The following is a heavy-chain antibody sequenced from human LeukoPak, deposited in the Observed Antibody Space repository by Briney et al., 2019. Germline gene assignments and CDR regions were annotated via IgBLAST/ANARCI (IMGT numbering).Heavy chain of an antibody. CDR3: ARDRPLWFGELWSSDDY. Sequence: ASVKVSCKASGYTFTGYYMHWMRQAPGQGLEWMGWINPNSGGTNYAQKFQGRVTMTRDTSISTAYMELSRLRSDDTAVYYCARDRPLWFGELWSSDDYWGQGTLVTVSS. CDR1: GYTFTGYY. V-gene: IGHV1-2*02. J-gene: IGHJ4*02. D-gene: IGHD3-10*01. CDR2: INPNSGGT.